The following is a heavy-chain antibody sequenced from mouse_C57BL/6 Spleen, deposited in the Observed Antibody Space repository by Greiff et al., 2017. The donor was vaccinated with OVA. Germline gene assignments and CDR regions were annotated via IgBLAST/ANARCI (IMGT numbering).Heavy chain of an antibody. J-gene: IGHJ2*01. CDR1: GFTFSSYA. CDR3: TRENSYNGHLYYFDY. V-gene: IGHV5-9-1*02. D-gene: IGHD2-10*01. CDR2: ISSGGDYI. Sequence: EVQVVESGAGLVKPGGSLKLSCAASGFTFSSYAMYWVRQTPEKRLEWVAYISSGGDYIYYADTVKGRFTISRDNARNTLSMQMSSLKSEDTAMYYCTRENSYNGHLYYFDYWGQGTTLTVSS.